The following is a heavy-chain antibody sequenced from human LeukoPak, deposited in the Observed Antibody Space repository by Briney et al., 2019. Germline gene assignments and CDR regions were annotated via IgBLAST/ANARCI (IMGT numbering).Heavy chain of an antibody. D-gene: IGHD3-22*01. V-gene: IGHV3-7*01. CDR3: VRLWDSSGFFGY. J-gene: IGHJ4*02. CDR1: GFTFSNYW. CDR2: IQKDGSEK. Sequence: GGSLRLSCVASGFTFSNYWMSWVRQAPGKGLEWVANIQKDGSEKHYVASVEGRFTISRDNAENTLFLQLNSLRVGDTAVYYCVRLWDSSGFFGYWGQGALVTVSS.